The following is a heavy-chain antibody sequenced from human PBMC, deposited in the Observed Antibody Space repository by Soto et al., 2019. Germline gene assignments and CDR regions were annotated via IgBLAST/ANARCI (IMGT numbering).Heavy chain of an antibody. D-gene: IGHD4-17*01. Sequence: KPSETLSLTCTVSGGSISSGDYYWSWIRQPPGKGLEWIGHIYYSGSTYYSPSLKSRVTISVDTSKNQFSLKLSSVTAADTAVYYCARVPLDYGGNSELAPGMDVWGQGTTVTVSS. CDR3: ARVPLDYGGNSELAPGMDV. V-gene: IGHV4-30-4*01. CDR2: IYYSGST. J-gene: IGHJ6*02. CDR1: GGSISSGDYY.